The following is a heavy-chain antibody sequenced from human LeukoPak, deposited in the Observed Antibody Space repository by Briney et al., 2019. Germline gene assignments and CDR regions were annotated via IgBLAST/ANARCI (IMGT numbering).Heavy chain of an antibody. CDR1: GGSISSGSYY. V-gene: IGHV4-61*02. CDR3: ARDRSMYSTSWHFPAFDI. J-gene: IGHJ3*02. CDR2: IYISGST. D-gene: IGHD2-2*01. Sequence: PSETLSLTCTVSGGSISSGSYYWSWIRQPAGKGLEWIGRIYISGSTNCNPSLKSRVTISVDTSRNQFSLKLSSVTAADTALYYCARDRSMYSTSWHFPAFDIWGQGTMVTVSS.